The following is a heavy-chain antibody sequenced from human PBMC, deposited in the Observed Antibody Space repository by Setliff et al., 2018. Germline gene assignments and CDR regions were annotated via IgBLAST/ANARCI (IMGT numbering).Heavy chain of an antibody. D-gene: IGHD2-15*01. CDR2: VSGSGMTR. J-gene: IGHJ4*02. Sequence: GSLRLSCTASGFTFRKHALAWVRQAPGKGLQWVSSVSGSGMTRDYTDSVKGRFTVSRDSSQNKIHLQMDSLRAEDTGKYFCASGILDFWGQGTLVTVSS. V-gene: IGHV3-23*01. CDR1: GFTFRKHA. CDR3: ASGILDF.